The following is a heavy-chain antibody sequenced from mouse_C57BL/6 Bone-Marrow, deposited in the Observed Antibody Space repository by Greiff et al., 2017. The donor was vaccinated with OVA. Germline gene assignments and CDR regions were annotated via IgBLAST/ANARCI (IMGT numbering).Heavy chain of an antibody. CDR1: GFAFTNSL. Sequence: VQLQQSGAELVRPGTSVKVSCTSSGFAFTNSLIEWVKQRPGQGLEWIGVINPGSGGTNYNEKFKGKATLTPDKSSSTAYMQLSSLTSEDSAVYACEKSYDGYYGYAMDYWGQGTSVTVSS. V-gene: IGHV1-54*01. CDR2: INPGSGGT. J-gene: IGHJ4*01. CDR3: EKSYDGYYGYAMDY. D-gene: IGHD2-3*01.